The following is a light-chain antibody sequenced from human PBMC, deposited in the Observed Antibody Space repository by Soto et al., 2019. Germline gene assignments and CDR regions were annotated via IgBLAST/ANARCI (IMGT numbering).Light chain of an antibody. Sequence: EIVLTQSPGTLSLSPGERATLSCMASQSVSSSYLAWYQQKPGQAPRLLIYGASSRATGIPDRFSGSGSGTDFTLTISSLEPEDFAVYYCQHRTNWPPAISFGQGTRLEIK. CDR2: GAS. J-gene: IGKJ5*01. CDR3: QHRTNWPPAIS. V-gene: IGKV3D-20*02. CDR1: QSVSSSY.